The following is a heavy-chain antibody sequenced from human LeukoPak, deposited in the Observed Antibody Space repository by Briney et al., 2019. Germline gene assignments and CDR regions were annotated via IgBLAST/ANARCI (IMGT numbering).Heavy chain of an antibody. Sequence: PSETLSLTCTVSGGSISSSSYYWSWIRQPPGKGLEWIGYIYYSGSTNYNPSLKSRVTISVDTSKNQFSLKLSSVTAADTAVYYCARDYGGTYWGQGTLVTVSS. CDR1: GGSISSSSYY. J-gene: IGHJ4*02. V-gene: IGHV4-61*01. CDR3: ARDYGGTY. D-gene: IGHD4-23*01. CDR2: IYYSGST.